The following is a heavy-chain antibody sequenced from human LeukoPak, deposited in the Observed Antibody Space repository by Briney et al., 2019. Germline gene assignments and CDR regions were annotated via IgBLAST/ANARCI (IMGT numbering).Heavy chain of an antibody. D-gene: IGHD4-23*01. V-gene: IGHV4-59*01. Sequence: PSETLSLTCTVSGGSISSYYWSWIRQPPGKGLEWIGYIYYSGSTNYNPSLKSRVTISVDTSKNQFSLKLSSVTAADTAVYYCARSRGGNYDCYYYYYMDVWGKGTTVTVSS. J-gene: IGHJ6*03. CDR2: IYYSGST. CDR3: ARSRGGNYDCYYYYYMDV. CDR1: GGSISSYY.